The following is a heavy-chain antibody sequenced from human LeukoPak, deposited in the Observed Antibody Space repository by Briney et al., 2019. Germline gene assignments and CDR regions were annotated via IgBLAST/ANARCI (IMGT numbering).Heavy chain of an antibody. Sequence: ASVKVSCKASGYTFTSYDINWVRQATGQGLEWMGWMNPNSGYTGYAQKFQGRVTMTRSTSISTAYMELSSLRSEATAVYYYARGRGNAYGSGSPYYYYYMDVWGKGTTVTVSS. V-gene: IGHV1-8*01. CDR1: GYTFTSYD. J-gene: IGHJ6*03. CDR3: ARGRGNAYGSGSPYYYYYMDV. D-gene: IGHD3-10*01. CDR2: MNPNSGYT.